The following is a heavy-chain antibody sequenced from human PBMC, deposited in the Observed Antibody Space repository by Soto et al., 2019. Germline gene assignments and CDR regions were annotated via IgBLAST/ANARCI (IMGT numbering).Heavy chain of an antibody. Sequence: GGSLRLSCAASGFTFSSYAMSWVRQAPGKGLEWVSAISGSGGSTYYADSVKGRFTISRDNSKNTLYLQMNSLRAEDTAVYYCAKDNFFWGSLLDLGGGNWRNWFDPWGQGTLVTVSS. CDR1: GFTFSSYA. D-gene: IGHD1-20*01. V-gene: IGHV3-23*01. J-gene: IGHJ5*02. CDR2: ISGSGGST. CDR3: AKDNFFWGSLLDLGGGNWRNWFDP.